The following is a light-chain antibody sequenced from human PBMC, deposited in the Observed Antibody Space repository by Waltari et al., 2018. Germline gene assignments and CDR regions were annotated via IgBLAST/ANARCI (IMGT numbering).Light chain of an antibody. CDR1: ASNVGSNT. CDR2: SDN. J-gene: IGLJ1*01. CDR3: AAWDDSLDGLYV. V-gene: IGLV1-44*01. Sequence: QSVLTQPPSASGTPGQRVTISCSGGASNVGSNTVNWYQQLPRTAPKLLTYSDNERPSGVPDRFSGSKSGASASLAISGLQSEDEAEYYCAAWDDSLDGLYVFGTGTKVTVL.